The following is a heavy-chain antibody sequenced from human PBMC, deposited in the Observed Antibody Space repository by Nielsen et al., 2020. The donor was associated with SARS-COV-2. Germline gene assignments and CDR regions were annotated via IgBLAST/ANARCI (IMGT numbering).Heavy chain of an antibody. Sequence: SETLSLTCTVSRGSISSGDYYWSWIRQPPGKGLEWIGYTFNSGNTYYNPSLRSRVTMSLDTSKNQFSLILTSVTAADTAVYYCAREEYGFGLDVWGQGTRVTVSS. V-gene: IGHV4-30-4*01. CDR2: TFNSGNT. D-gene: IGHD2-2*01. CDR1: RGSISSGDYY. J-gene: IGHJ6*02. CDR3: AREEYGFGLDV.